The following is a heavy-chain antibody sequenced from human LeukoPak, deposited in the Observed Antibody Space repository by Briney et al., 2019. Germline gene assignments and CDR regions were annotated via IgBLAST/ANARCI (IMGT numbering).Heavy chain of an antibody. Sequence: ASVKVSCKASGGTFSSYAISWVRQAPGQGLEWMGGIIPILGTANYAQKFQGRVTITTDESTSTAYMELSSLRSEDTAVYYCATRQTRRDGYNWAPSDYWGQGTLVTVSS. CDR2: IIPILGTA. V-gene: IGHV1-69*05. CDR3: ATRQTRRDGYNWAPSDY. D-gene: IGHD5-24*01. CDR1: GGTFSSYA. J-gene: IGHJ4*02.